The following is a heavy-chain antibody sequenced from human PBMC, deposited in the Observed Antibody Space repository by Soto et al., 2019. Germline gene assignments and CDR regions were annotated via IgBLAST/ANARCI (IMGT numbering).Heavy chain of an antibody. CDR3: ASELPYYYDSSGYFDY. D-gene: IGHD3-22*01. CDR1: GGTFSSYA. CDR2: IIPIFGTA. J-gene: IGHJ4*02. V-gene: IGHV1-69*01. Sequence: QVQLVQSGAEVQKPGSSVKVSCKASGGTFSSYAISWVRQAPGQGLEWMGEIIPIFGTANYAQKFQGRVTITADESTSTAYMELSNLRSEDTAVYYCASELPYYYDSSGYFDYWGQGTLVTVSS.